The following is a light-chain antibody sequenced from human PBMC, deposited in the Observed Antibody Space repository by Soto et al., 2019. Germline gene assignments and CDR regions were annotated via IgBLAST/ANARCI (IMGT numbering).Light chain of an antibody. CDR1: QSVSSSY. V-gene: IGKV3-20*01. Sequence: EIVLTQSPDTLSLSPGESATLSCRASQSVSSSYLAWYQQKPGQAPRLLIYGASSRATGIPDRFSGSGSGTDFTLTISRLEPEDFAVFYCQQYYDSITFGQGTRLE. J-gene: IGKJ5*01. CDR2: GAS. CDR3: QQYYDSIT.